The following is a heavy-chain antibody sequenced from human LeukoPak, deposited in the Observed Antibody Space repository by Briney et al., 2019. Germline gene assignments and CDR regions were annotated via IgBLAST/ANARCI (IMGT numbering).Heavy chain of an antibody. CDR2: IYYSGST. D-gene: IGHD5-24*01. CDR3: ARVPRQDGYKDY. CDR1: GGFISSSSYY. J-gene: IGHJ4*02. Sequence: SETLSLTCTVSGGFISSSSYYWGWIRQPPGKGLEWIGSIYYSGSTYYNPSLKSRVTISVDTSKNQFSLKLSSVTAADTAVYYCARVPRQDGYKDYWGQGTLVTVSS. V-gene: IGHV4-39*01.